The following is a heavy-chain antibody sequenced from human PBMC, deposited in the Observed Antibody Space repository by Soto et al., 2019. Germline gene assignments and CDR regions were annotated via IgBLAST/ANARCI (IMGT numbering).Heavy chain of an antibody. D-gene: IGHD6-19*01. CDR2: INPSGGST. V-gene: IGHV1-46*01. CDR1: GYTFTSYY. Sequence: QVQLVQSGAEVKKPGASVKVSCKASGYTFTSYYMHWVRQAPGQGLEWMGIINPSGGSTSYAQKSQGRVTMTRDTSTNTVYMELRSRRSEDTAVYYCARGLWAVAGPGGDYWGQGTLVTVSA. CDR3: ARGLWAVAGPGGDY. J-gene: IGHJ4*02.